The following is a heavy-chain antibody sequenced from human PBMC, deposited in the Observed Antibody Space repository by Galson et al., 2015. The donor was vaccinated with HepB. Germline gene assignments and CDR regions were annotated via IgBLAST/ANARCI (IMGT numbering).Heavy chain of an antibody. V-gene: IGHV3-49*03. J-gene: IGHJ4*02. CDR1: GFTFGDYA. D-gene: IGHD2-2*01. CDR2: IRSKRYGATT. CDR3: SRETDCSGTSCHDY. Sequence: SLRLSCAASGFTFGDYAMSWFRQAPGKGLQWVGFIRSKRYGATTELAASVKGRFTISRDDSKTTTYLQMNSLKTEDTAVYYYSRETDCSGTSCHDYWGQGTLVTVSS.